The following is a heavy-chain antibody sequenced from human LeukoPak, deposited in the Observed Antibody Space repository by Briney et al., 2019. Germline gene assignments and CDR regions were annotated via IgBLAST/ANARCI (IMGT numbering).Heavy chain of an antibody. Sequence: GESLRLSCSASGFTFSSYWMHWVRQAPGKGLVWVSRIHSDGSSTSYADSVKGRFIISSDNAKNTLYLQMNSLRAEDTAVYYCAREGRTGYSSSRPNAFDIWGQGTMVTVSS. J-gene: IGHJ3*02. CDR2: IHSDGSST. D-gene: IGHD6-13*01. CDR1: GFTFSSYW. V-gene: IGHV3-74*01. CDR3: AREGRTGYSSSRPNAFDI.